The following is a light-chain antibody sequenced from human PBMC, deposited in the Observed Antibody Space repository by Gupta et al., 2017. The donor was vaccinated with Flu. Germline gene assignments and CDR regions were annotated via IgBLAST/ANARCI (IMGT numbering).Light chain of an antibody. J-gene: IGLJ1*01. Sequence: QSALTQPASVSGSPGQPITISCTGTSSDVGGYNYVSWYQQHPGKAPKLMIYEVSNRPSGVSNRFSGSKSGNTAPLTISGLQAEDEADYYCSSYTSSSTPYVFGTGTKVTVL. CDR3: SSYTSSSTPYV. V-gene: IGLV2-14*01. CDR1: SSDVGGYNY. CDR2: EVS.